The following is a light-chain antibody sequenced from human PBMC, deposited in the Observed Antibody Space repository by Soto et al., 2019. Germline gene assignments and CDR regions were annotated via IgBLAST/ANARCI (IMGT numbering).Light chain of an antibody. V-gene: IGKV1-5*03. Sequence: DIQMTQSPSSLSASVGDGVTITCRASQSISSYLNWYQQKPGKAPRLLIYKASSLQSGVPSRFSGSGSGTEFTLTISSLQPDDFATYYCQQYNNYWTFGQGTKVDMK. J-gene: IGKJ1*01. CDR2: KAS. CDR3: QQYNNYWT. CDR1: QSISSY.